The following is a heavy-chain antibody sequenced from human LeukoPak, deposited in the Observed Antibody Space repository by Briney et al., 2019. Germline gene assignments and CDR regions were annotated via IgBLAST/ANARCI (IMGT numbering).Heavy chain of an antibody. CDR2: ISSSGSTI. D-gene: IGHD5-18*01. Sequence: PGGSLRLSCAASGFTFSSYEMNWVRQAPGKGLEWVSYISSSGSTIYYADSVKGRFTISRDNSKNTLYLQMNSLRAEDTAVYYCAKENTAMVRIFFDYWGQGTLVTVSS. V-gene: IGHV3-48*03. J-gene: IGHJ4*02. CDR1: GFTFSSYE. CDR3: AKENTAMVRIFFDY.